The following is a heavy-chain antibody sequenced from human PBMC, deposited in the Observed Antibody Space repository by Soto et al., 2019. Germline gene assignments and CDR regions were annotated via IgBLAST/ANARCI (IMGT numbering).Heavy chain of an antibody. CDR2: IIPIFGTA. CDR3: VRRDCSGGSCYSAVAFDI. J-gene: IGHJ3*02. CDR1: GGTFSSYA. D-gene: IGHD2-15*01. Sequence: QVQLVQSGAEVKKPGSSVKVSCKASGGTFSSYAISWVRQAPGQGLEWMGGIIPIFGTANYAQKFQGRVTITADESTSTAYMELSSLRSEDTAVYYCVRRDCSGGSCYSAVAFDIWGQGTMVTVSS. V-gene: IGHV1-69*01.